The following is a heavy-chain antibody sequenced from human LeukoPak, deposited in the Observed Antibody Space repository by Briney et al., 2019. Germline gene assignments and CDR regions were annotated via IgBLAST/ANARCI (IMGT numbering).Heavy chain of an antibody. Sequence: ASVKVSCKASGYTFSNYGIIWVRQAPGKGLEWMGWINPYNRNTNFGQKVQGRLTMTTDTTTRTAYMELRNLRSDDTAVYYCARSHSSSLRAPFGYWGQGTLVTVSS. CDR1: GYTFSNYG. V-gene: IGHV1-18*01. CDR3: ARSHSSSLRAPFGY. CDR2: INPYNRNT. J-gene: IGHJ4*02. D-gene: IGHD3-22*01.